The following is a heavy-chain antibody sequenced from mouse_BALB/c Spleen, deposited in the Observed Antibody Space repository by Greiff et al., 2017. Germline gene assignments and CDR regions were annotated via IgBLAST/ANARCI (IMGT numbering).Heavy chain of an antibody. J-gene: IGHJ2*01. CDR3: AKYGNPTYFDY. V-gene: IGHV2-9*02. CDR2: IWAGGST. CDR1: GFSLTSYG. Sequence: QVQLQQSGPGLVAPSQSLSITCTVSGFSLTSYGVHWVRQPPGKGLEWLGVIWAGGSTNYNSALMSRLSISKDNSKSQVFLKLNSLQTDDTATYYCAKYGNPTYFDYWGQGTTLTVSS. D-gene: IGHD2-1*01.